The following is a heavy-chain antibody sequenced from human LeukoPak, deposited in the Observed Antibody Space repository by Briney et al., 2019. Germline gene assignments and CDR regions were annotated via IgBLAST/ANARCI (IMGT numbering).Heavy chain of an antibody. CDR1: GGSFSGYY. Sequence: SETLSLTCAVYGGSFSGYYWAWIRQPPGKGLEWIGTIYYSGSTYYNPSLKSRVTISVDTSKNQFSLKLSSVTAADTAVYYCARQGSGNYLSPVNYWGQGTLVTVSS. V-gene: IGHV4-39*01. D-gene: IGHD1-26*01. CDR3: ARQGSGNYLSPVNY. CDR2: IYYSGST. J-gene: IGHJ4*02.